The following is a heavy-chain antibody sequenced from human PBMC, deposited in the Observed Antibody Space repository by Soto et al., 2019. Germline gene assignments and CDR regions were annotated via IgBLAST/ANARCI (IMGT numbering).Heavy chain of an antibody. D-gene: IGHD4-4*01. V-gene: IGHV3-30*18. CDR2: ISFDGSNK. Sequence: PGGSLRLSCAASGFTFSSYGMHWVRQAPGKGLEWVAVISFDGSNKYYADSVKGRFTISRDNSKNTLYLQLNSPRAEDTAVYYCAKDIRSFFSNSRTFDYWGQGTLVTVSS. CDR1: GFTFSSYG. CDR3: AKDIRSFFSNSRTFDY. J-gene: IGHJ4*02.